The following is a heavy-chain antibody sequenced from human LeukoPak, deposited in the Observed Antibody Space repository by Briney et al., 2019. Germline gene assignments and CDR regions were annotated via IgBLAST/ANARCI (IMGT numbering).Heavy chain of an antibody. J-gene: IGHJ4*02. D-gene: IGHD3-9*01. V-gene: IGHV1-18*01. Sequence: ASVKVSCTASGYTFTSYGISWVRQAPGQGLEWMGWISAYNGNTNYAQKLQGRVTMTTDTSTSTAYMELRSLRSDDTAVYYCARGAPYYDILTAHYYFDYWGQGTLVTVSS. CDR1: GYTFTSYG. CDR3: ARGAPYYDILTAHYYFDY. CDR2: ISAYNGNT.